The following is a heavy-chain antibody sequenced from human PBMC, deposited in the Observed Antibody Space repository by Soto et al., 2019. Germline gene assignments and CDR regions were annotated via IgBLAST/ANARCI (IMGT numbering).Heavy chain of an antibody. CDR2: ISSNSGSV. V-gene: IGHV3-9*01. Sequence: EVQLVESGGGLVQPGRSLRLSCAASGFTFDDYAMHWVRQGPGKGLEWVSGISSNSGSVGYADSVQGRFIISRDNAQNSLYLQMNSLRPEDTAWYYCAKGQRYCTSASCYFLPRVDDPGGRGTLVTVSS. CDR3: AKGQRYCTSASCYFLPRVDDP. CDR1: GFTFDDYA. D-gene: IGHD2-2*01. J-gene: IGHJ5*02.